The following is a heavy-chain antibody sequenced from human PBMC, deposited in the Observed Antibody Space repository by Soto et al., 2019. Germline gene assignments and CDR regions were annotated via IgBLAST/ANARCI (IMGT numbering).Heavy chain of an antibody. V-gene: IGHV3-11*04. Sequence: PGGSLRLSCVASGFTFSDYYLSWIRQTPGKGLELVSYISVTGSTVYYADSVRGRFTISRDNSKNTLYLQMNSLRAEDTAVYYCARVVGRRLEQWLTHYWGQGTLVTVSS. CDR3: ARVVGRRLEQWLTHY. D-gene: IGHD6-19*01. J-gene: IGHJ4*02. CDR1: GFTFSDYY. CDR2: ISVTGSTV.